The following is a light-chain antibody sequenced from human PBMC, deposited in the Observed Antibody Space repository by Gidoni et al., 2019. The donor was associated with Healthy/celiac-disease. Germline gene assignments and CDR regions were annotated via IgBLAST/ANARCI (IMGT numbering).Light chain of an antibody. V-gene: IGLV1-51*01. CDR1: IGNNY. J-gene: IGLJ2*01. Sequence: QSVLTQPPSVSAAPGQKVNIGNNYVSWYQQLPGTAHKLLIYDNNKRPSGIPDRFSGSKSGTSATLGITGLQTGDEADYYCGTWDSSLSVVVFGGGTKLTVL. CDR2: DNN. CDR3: GTWDSSLSVVV.